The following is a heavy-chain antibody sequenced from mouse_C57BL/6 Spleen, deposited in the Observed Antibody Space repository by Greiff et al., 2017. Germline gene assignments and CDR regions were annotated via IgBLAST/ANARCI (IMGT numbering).Heavy chain of an antibody. CDR1: GFTFSSYA. J-gene: IGHJ4*01. Sequence: EVQRVESGGGLVKPGGSLKLSCAASGFTFSSYAMSWVRQTPEKRLEWVATISDGGSYTYYPDNVKGRFTISRDNAKNNLYLQMSHLKSEDTAMYYCARDRGYGDAMDYWGQGTSVTVSS. D-gene: IGHD2-2*01. CDR3: ARDRGYGDAMDY. V-gene: IGHV5-4*01. CDR2: ISDGGSYT.